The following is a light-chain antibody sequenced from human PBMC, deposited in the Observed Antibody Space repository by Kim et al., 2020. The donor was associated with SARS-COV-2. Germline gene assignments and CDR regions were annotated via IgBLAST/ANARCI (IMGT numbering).Light chain of an antibody. CDR3: QAWDSSTAWV. CDR2: KDS. CDR1: KLGDKY. Sequence: VSPGQTASITCSGDKLGDKYACWYKRKPGQSPVLVIYKDSKRPSGIPERFSGSNSGNTATLTISGTQAMDEADYYCQAWDSSTAWVFGGGTQLTVL. J-gene: IGLJ3*02. V-gene: IGLV3-1*01.